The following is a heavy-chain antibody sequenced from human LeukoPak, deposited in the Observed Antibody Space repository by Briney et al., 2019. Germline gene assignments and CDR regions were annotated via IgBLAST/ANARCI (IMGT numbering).Heavy chain of an antibody. J-gene: IGHJ5*02. CDR2: ISSSSSTI. Sequence: GGSLRLSCAASGFTFSSYSMNWVRQAPGKGLEWVSYISSSSSTIYYADSVKGRFTISRDSAKSSLFLQMNNLRAEDTAVYYCVRSTSNWFDPWGQGTLVTVSS. CDR1: GFTFSSYS. CDR3: VRSTSNWFDP. D-gene: IGHD5/OR15-5a*01. V-gene: IGHV3-48*04.